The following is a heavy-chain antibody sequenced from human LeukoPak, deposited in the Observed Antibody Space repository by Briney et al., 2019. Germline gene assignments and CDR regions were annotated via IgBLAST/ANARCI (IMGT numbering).Heavy chain of an antibody. CDR1: GYTFTSYG. Sequence: GASVKVSCKASGYTFTSYGISWVRQAPGQGLEWMGWISAYNGNTNYAQKLQGRVTMTRNTSISTAYMELSSLRSEDTAVYYCARVGYCSGGSCYSSDYWGQGTLVTVSS. V-gene: IGHV1-18*01. CDR3: ARVGYCSGGSCYSSDY. D-gene: IGHD2-15*01. CDR2: ISAYNGNT. J-gene: IGHJ4*02.